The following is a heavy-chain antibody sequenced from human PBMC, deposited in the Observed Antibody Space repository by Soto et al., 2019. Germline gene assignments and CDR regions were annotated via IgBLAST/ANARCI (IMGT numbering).Heavy chain of an antibody. CDR1: GFIFSSYS. J-gene: IGHJ4*02. Sequence: EVQLVESGGGLVQPGGSLRLSCAGAGFIFSSYSMNWVRQAPGKGLEWVSYIHTSSNNIYYADSVKGRFTISRDNAKNSLYLQKNSLRDEDTAMYYCAREGCGSFGSGSYLGTWVQGTLVTVSS. CDR2: IHTSSNNI. V-gene: IGHV3-48*02. D-gene: IGHD1-26*01. CDR3: AREGCGSFGSGSYLGT.